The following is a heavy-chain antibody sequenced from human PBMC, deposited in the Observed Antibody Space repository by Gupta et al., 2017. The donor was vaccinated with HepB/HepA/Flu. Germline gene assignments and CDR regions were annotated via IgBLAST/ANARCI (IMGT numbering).Heavy chain of an antibody. V-gene: IGHV3-74*01. J-gene: IGHJ4*02. CDR3: VRDRFLTGDLNY. CDR2: INSEGSST. CDR1: GFTFSSYW. D-gene: IGHD7-27*01. Sequence: EVQVVESGGGLVQPGGSLRLSCEASGFTFSSYWMHWVRQAPGKGLVWVSRINSEGSSTSYADSVKGRFTISRDNAKNTLYLQMHGLRDEDTAVYYCVRDRFLTGDLNYWGQGTLVTVSS.